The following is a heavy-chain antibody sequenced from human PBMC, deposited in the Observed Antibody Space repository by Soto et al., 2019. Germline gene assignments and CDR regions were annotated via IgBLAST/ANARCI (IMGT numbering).Heavy chain of an antibody. CDR1: GFTFSNAW. D-gene: IGHD1-26*01. CDR3: ASPSGIVGATNDY. V-gene: IGHV3-15*01. CDR2: IKSKTDGGKT. Sequence: GESLKISCAASGFTFSNAWMSWVRQAPGKGLEWVGRIKSKTDGGKTDYAAPVKGRFTISRDDSKNTLYLQMNSLKTDDTAVYYGASPSGIVGATNDYWGQGTVVYVSS. J-gene: IGHJ4*02.